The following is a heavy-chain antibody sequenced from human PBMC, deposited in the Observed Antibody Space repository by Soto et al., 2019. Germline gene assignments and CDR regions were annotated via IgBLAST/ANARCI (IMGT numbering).Heavy chain of an antibody. CDR2: ISYDGSNQ. Sequence: QVQLVESGGGVVQPGRSLRLSCSASGFTFSDFEMYWIRQAPGKGLDWVSFISYDGSNQYYAGSVKGRFTISRDNSKNTLFLLMSSLRPEDTAVYFCARRTGTAPRFEFWGQGTLVTVSS. J-gene: IGHJ4*02. D-gene: IGHD1-7*01. CDR3: ARRTGTAPRFEF. V-gene: IGHV3-30-3*01. CDR1: GFTFSDFE.